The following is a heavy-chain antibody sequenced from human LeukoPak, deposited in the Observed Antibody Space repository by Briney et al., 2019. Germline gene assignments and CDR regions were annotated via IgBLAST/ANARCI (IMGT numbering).Heavy chain of an antibody. Sequence: ASVKVCCKASGYTFTSYGISWVRQAPGQGLEWMGWISAYNGNTNYAQKLQGRVTMTTDTSTSTAYMELRSLRSDDTAVYYCARDMYHGSGSYKFRENWFDPWGQGTLVTVSS. J-gene: IGHJ5*02. CDR3: ARDMYHGSGSYKFRENWFDP. V-gene: IGHV1-18*01. D-gene: IGHD3-10*01. CDR1: GYTFTSYG. CDR2: ISAYNGNT.